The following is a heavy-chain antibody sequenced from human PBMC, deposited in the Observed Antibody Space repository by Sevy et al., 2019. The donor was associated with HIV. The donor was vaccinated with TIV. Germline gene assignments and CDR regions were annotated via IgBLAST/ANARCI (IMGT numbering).Heavy chain of an antibody. Sequence: GGSLRLSCAASGFTFSDYYMSWIRQAPGKGLEWVSYISSSGSTIYYEDSVKGRFTISRDNAKNALYLQMNSLRAEDTAVYYCASAPSIAVAGTWDYYGMDVWGQGTTVTVSS. V-gene: IGHV3-11*01. D-gene: IGHD6-19*01. CDR2: ISSSGSTI. CDR1: GFTFSDYY. J-gene: IGHJ6*02. CDR3: ASAPSIAVAGTWDYYGMDV.